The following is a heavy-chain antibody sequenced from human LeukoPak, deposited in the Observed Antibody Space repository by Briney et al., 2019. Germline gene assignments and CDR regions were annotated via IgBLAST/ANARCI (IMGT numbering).Heavy chain of an antibody. CDR3: ASPYYYDSSGYLI. CDR2: IYYSGST. CDR1: GGSISSSTYY. Sequence: MASETLSLTCTVSGGSISSSTYYWGWIRQPPGKGLEWIGSIYYSGSTYYNPSLKSRVTISVDTSKNQFSLKPSSVTAADTAVYYCASPYYYDSSGYLIWGQGALVTVSS. V-gene: IGHV4-39*01. J-gene: IGHJ4*02. D-gene: IGHD3-22*01.